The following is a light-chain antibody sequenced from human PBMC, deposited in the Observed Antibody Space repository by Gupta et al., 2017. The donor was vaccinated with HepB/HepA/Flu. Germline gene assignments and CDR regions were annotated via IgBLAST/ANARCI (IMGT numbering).Light chain of an antibody. CDR1: QSLLHSDGNNY. CDR2: KVS. V-gene: IGKV2-30*02. Sequence: VVMTQSPLSLPVTLGPPAPISCRSSQSLLHSDGNNYLNWFQKRPGQSPRRLIYKVSDRDSGVPDRFSGSGSGTDFTMKISRVEVEDVGVYYCLQSRHWPWTFGHGTKVEI. J-gene: IGKJ1*01. CDR3: LQSRHWPWT.